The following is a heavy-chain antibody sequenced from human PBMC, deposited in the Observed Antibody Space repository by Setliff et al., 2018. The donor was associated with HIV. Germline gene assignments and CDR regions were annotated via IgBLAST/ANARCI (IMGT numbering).Heavy chain of an antibody. J-gene: IGHJ6*02. CDR2: ISSSGNTI. Sequence: PGGSLRLSCVASGFSINNYDMNWVRQAPGRGLEWISHISSSGNTIYYADSVRGRFTISRDNAKNSLYLQMNSLRVEDTAVYYCARDYLYYNMYNGSPVYGMDVWGQGTTVTVSS. V-gene: IGHV3-48*03. CDR3: ARDYLYYNMYNGSPVYGMDV. D-gene: IGHD3-10*01. CDR1: GFSINNYD.